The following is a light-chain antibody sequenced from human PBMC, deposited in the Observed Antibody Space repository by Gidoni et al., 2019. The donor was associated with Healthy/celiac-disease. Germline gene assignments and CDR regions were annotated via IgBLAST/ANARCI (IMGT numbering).Light chain of an antibody. Sequence: EIVVTQSPGSLSLSPGARATLSCRVSQSVSSSYLAWYQQKPGQAPRLLIYGAASRATGIPDRFSCRGSGTDFTLTISRLEPEDFAVYYCQQYGSSRTFGQGTKVEIK. J-gene: IGKJ1*01. CDR3: QQYGSSRT. CDR1: QSVSSSY. V-gene: IGKV3-20*01. CDR2: GAA.